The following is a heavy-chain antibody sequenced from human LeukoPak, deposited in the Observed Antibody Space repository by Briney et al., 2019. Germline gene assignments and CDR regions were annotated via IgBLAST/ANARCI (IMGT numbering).Heavy chain of an antibody. CDR3: AKDRLIAVARAEYFQH. Sequence: GGSLRLSCAASGFTFSSYGMHWVRQAPGKGLEWVAVISYDGSNKYYADSVKGRFTISRDNSKNTLYLQMNSLRAEDTAVYYCAKDRLIAVARAEYFQHWGQGTLVTVSS. CDR2: ISYDGSNK. V-gene: IGHV3-30*18. J-gene: IGHJ1*01. D-gene: IGHD6-19*01. CDR1: GFTFSSYG.